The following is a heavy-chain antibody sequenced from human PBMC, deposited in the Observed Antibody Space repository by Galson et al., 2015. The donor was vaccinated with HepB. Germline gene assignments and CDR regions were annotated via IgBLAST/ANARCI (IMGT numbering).Heavy chain of an antibody. CDR3: AKDPDAWPSHLRLHFDY. Sequence: SLRLSCAASGFTFSSYGMHWVRQAPGKGLEWVAVISYDGSNKYYADSVKGRFTISRDNSKNTLYLQMNSLRAEDTAVYYCAKDPDAWPSHLRLHFDYWGQGTLVTVSS. CDR1: GFTFSSYG. J-gene: IGHJ4*02. V-gene: IGHV3-30*18. CDR2: ISYDGSNK. D-gene: IGHD2-2*01.